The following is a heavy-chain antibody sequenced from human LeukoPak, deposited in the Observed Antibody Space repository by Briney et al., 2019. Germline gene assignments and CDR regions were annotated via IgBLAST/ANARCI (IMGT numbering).Heavy chain of an antibody. CDR3: ARDYPDYGGFDY. CDR2: INPNSGGT. V-gene: IGHV1-2*02. D-gene: IGHD4-23*01. J-gene: IGHJ4*02. CDR1: GYTFTGYY. Sequence: ASVKVSCKASGYTFTGYYMHWVRQAPGQGLEWMGWINPNSGGTNYAQKLQGRVTMTRDTSISTAYMELSRLRSDDTAVYYCARDYPDYGGFDYWGQGTLVTVSS.